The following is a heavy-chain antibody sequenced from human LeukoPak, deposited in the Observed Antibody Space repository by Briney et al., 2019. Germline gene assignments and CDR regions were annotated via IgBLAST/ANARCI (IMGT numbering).Heavy chain of an antibody. D-gene: IGHD1-1*01. Sequence: GGSLRLSCAASGFTFSSYAMSWVRQAPGKGLEWVSAISGSGGSTYYADYVKGRFTISRDNSNNTPYVQMNSLRAEDTAVYYCAKVRSGSANWALRIFDNWGQGTLVTVSS. J-gene: IGHJ4*02. CDR1: GFTFSSYA. CDR2: ISGSGGST. V-gene: IGHV3-23*01. CDR3: AKVRSGSANWALRIFDN.